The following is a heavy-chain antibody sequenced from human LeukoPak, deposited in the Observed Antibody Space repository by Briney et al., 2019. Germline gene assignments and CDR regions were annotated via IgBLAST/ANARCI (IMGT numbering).Heavy chain of an antibody. CDR3: AKHTGIPRGGGGYYYYMDV. V-gene: IGHV4-4*02. Sequence: PSETLSLTCAVSGGSISSSNWWSWVRQPPGKGLEWIGEIYHSGSTNYNPSLKSRVTISVDKSKNQFSLKLSSVTAADTAVYYWAKHTGIPRGGGGYYYYMDVWGKGTTVTISS. J-gene: IGHJ6*03. D-gene: IGHD2-2*02. CDR1: GGSISSSNW. CDR2: IYHSGST.